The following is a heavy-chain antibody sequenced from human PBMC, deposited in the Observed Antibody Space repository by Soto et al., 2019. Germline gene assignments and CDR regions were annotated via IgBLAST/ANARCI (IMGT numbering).Heavy chain of an antibody. CDR2: ISYDGSNK. CDR1: GFTFSSYG. J-gene: IGHJ4*02. D-gene: IGHD2-15*01. V-gene: IGHV3-30*03. CDR3: ARDLNPYCSGGSCYFQLSGY. Sequence: PGGSLRLSCAASGFTFSSYGMSWVRQAPGKGLEWVAVISYDGSNKYYADSVKGRFTISRDNSKNTLYLQMNSLRAEDTAVYYCARDLNPYCSGGSCYFQLSGYWGQGTLVTVSS.